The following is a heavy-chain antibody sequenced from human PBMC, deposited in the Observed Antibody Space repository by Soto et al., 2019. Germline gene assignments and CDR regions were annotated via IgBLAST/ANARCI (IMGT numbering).Heavy chain of an antibody. V-gene: IGHV3-23*01. CDR2: FSGSGGNI. CDR1: GFAFSTHA. J-gene: IGHJ6*02. Sequence: EVQLLESGGGLVQPGGSLRLSCVASGFAFSTHAMSWVRQAPVKGLERVSTFSGSGGNIYYAESVKGRLTISRDDSKNALYEQMNSLRVEDTAVYYCAKDPPWTVGPLAMDVWGQGTTVTVSS. CDR3: AKDPPWTVGPLAMDV. D-gene: IGHD1-26*01.